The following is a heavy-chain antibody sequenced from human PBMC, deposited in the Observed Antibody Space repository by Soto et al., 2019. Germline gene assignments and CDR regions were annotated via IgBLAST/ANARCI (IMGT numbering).Heavy chain of an antibody. V-gene: IGHV4-30-4*01. CDR2: IYSSGST. CDR3: ARRSPRHFYAMDV. J-gene: IGHJ6*02. CDR1: GGSISSGDFY. Sequence: PSETLSLTCTVSGGSISSGDFYWIWIRQPPWRGLEWIGFIYSSGSTFYNPSLKSRLTISPDASKNQFSLKMSSVTAADTAVYYCARRSPRHFYAMDVWGQGXTVTVYS.